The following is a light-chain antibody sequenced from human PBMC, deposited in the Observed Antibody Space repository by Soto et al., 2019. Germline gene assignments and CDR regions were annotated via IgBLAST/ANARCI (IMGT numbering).Light chain of an antibody. CDR3: QQYNSYSWT. J-gene: IGKJ1*01. V-gene: IGKV1-5*03. CDR2: KAS. CDR1: QSISSW. Sequence: DIQMTQSPSTLSASVGDRVTITCRASQSISSWLAWYQQKPGKAPKLLIYKASSLESGVPSRFSGSGSGTDVTLTISSLQPDDFEAYYCQQYNSYSWTFGQGTKVEIK.